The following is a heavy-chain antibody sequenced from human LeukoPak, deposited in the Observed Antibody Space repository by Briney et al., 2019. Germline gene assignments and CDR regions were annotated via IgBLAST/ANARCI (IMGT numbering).Heavy chain of an antibody. D-gene: IGHD1-26*01. Sequence: PGGSLRLSCAASGFTFSGYWMSWVRQAPGKGLEWVANIKQDGSEKYYVDSVKGRFTISRDNAKNSLYLQMNTLRAEDTAVYYCARGYRIVDLFCALLWGQGTMVTVS. CDR3: ARGYRIVDLFCALL. CDR1: GFTFSGYW. CDR2: IKQDGSEK. V-gene: IGHV3-7*01. J-gene: IGHJ3*01.